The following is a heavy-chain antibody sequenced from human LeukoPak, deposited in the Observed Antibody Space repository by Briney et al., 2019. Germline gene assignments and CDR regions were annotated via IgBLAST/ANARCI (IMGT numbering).Heavy chain of an antibody. D-gene: IGHD2-15*01. CDR3: ARGGPSSTYCSGSSCYRGDWFDP. CDR1: GYTFTSYA. V-gene: IGHV7-4-1*02. CDR2: INTNTGNP. J-gene: IGHJ5*02. Sequence: GASVKVSCKASGYTFTSYAMNWVRQAPGQGLEWMGWINTNTGNPTYAQGFTGRFVFSLDTSVSTAYLQISSLKAEDTAVYYCARGGPSSTYCSGSSCYRGDWFDPWGQGTLVTVSS.